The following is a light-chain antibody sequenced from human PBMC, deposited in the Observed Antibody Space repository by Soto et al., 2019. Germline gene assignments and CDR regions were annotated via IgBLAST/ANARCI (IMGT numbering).Light chain of an antibody. CDR2: EVN. J-gene: IGLJ2*01. CDR3: NSYAGSNNVV. Sequence: QSALSQPPSASGSPGQSVTISCTGTSSDVGGYNYVSWYQQDPGKAPKLMIYEVNKRPSGVPDRFSGSKSGNTASLTVSGLQPEDDSDYYCNSYAGSNNVVFGGGTKLTVL. CDR1: SSDVGGYNY. V-gene: IGLV2-8*01.